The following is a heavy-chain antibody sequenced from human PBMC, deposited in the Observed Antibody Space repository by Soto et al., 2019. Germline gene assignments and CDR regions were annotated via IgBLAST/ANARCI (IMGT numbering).Heavy chain of an antibody. D-gene: IGHD5-12*01. J-gene: IGHJ6*03. CDR3: ARDQGSSSGYEDYYYYMDV. CDR1: GGSISSCGYY. Sequence: SGTLSLTCTVSGGSISSCGYYWSLIRQHPGKGLEWIGYIYYSRSTYYNPSLKSRVTISVDTSKKQFSLKLSSVTAADTAVYYCARDQGSSSGYEDYYYYMDVWGKGTTVTVSS. CDR2: IYYSRST. V-gene: IGHV4-31*03.